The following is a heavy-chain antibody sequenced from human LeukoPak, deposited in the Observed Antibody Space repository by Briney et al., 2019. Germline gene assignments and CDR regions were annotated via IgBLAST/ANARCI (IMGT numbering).Heavy chain of an antibody. Sequence: GGSLRLSCAASGFTFSSYSMNWVRQAPGKGLEWVSSISSSSSYIYYADSVKGRFTISRDNSKNTLYLQMNSLRAEDTAVYYCAKVYTEINYYDSSETPQDAFDIWGQGTMVTVSS. CDR1: GFTFSSYS. V-gene: IGHV3-21*01. CDR2: ISSSSSYI. D-gene: IGHD3-22*01. CDR3: AKVYTEINYYDSSETPQDAFDI. J-gene: IGHJ3*02.